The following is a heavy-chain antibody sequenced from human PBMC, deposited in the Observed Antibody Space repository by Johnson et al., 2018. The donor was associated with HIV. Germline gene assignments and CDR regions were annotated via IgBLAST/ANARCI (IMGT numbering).Heavy chain of an antibody. D-gene: IGHD3-10*01. CDR3: AKDQYGSSGRYAFDI. Sequence: VQLVESGGGLVQPGGSMRLSCAASGFTVSSNYMSWVRQAPGKGLEWVSVIYSGGSTYYADPVKGRLTISRDNSKNTLYLQMNSLRAEDTAVYYCAKDQYGSSGRYAFDIWGQGTMVTVSS. V-gene: IGHV3-66*01. CDR2: IYSGGST. CDR1: GFTVSSNY. J-gene: IGHJ3*02.